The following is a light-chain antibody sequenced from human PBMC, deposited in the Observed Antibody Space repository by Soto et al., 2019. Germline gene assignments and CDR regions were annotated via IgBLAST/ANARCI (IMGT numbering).Light chain of an antibody. V-gene: IGKV3-20*01. CDR2: GVS. J-gene: IGKJ1*01. CDR1: QPVNSGY. CDR3: QVNGRSPKT. Sequence: IVLTQSPGTLSLSPGEGATLSCRAGQPVNSGYLAWYQQKPGQAPSLLMYGVSTRDTGLPDRFSGSWSGTDFTLTISRPDPRYFALSFCQVNGRSPKTF.